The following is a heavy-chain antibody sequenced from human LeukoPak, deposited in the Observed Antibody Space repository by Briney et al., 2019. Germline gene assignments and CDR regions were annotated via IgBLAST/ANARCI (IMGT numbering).Heavy chain of an antibody. D-gene: IGHD6-19*01. CDR2: IYTSGSA. V-gene: IGHV4-4*07. CDR1: GGSISSYY. J-gene: IGHJ4*02. Sequence: PSETLSLTCTVSGGSISSYYWSWIQQPAGKGLEWIGRIYTSGSANYNPSLKSRVTMSVDTSKNQFSLKLSSVTAADTAVYYCARSFRAVAALDYWGQGTLVTVSS. CDR3: ARSFRAVAALDY.